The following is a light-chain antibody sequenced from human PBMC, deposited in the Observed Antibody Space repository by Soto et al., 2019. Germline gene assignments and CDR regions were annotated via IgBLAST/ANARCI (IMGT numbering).Light chain of an antibody. J-gene: IGKJ4*01. V-gene: IGKV3D-15*01. CDR2: AAS. CDR3: QPYNNWPRA. CDR1: QTLSTN. Sequence: EIVLTQSPGILSLSPGERATLSCRASQTLSTNSLAWYQQIPGQTPRLLIYAASTSNTDIPDRFNGSGSGTDCALTISRLQYEDFAVYCCQPYNNWPRAFGGGTK.